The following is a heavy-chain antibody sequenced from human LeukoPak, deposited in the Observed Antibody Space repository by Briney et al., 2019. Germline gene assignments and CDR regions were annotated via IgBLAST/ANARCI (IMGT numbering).Heavy chain of an antibody. Sequence: GGSLRLSCAASGFTFSNYWMTWVRQAPGKGLEWVAHINQDGSEEHYMDSVKARFTISRDNAKNSLSLQMNSLRAEDTAVYYCVRDGGVSGYDLLDYWGQGTLVAVSS. V-gene: IGHV3-7*01. CDR2: INQDGSEE. D-gene: IGHD5-12*01. CDR3: VRDGGVSGYDLLDY. J-gene: IGHJ4*02. CDR1: GFTFSNYW.